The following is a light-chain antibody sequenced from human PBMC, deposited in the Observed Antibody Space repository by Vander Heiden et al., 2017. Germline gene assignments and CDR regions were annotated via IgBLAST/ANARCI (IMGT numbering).Light chain of an antibody. CDR3: NSRDSSGNHVV. J-gene: IGLJ2*01. Sequence: SSELTQDPAVSVALGPTVRITCHGDSLRSYYESWYQQKPGQAPVLVIYGKNNRPSGIPDRFSGSSSGNTASLTITGAQAEDEADYYCNSRDSSGNHVVFGGGTKLTVL. CDR2: GKN. CDR1: SLRSYY. V-gene: IGLV3-19*01.